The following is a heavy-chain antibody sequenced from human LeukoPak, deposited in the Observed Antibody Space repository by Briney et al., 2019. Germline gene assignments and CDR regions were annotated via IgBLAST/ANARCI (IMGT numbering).Heavy chain of an antibody. CDR3: AKNTWKSSDSGRGRMDV. V-gene: IGHV3-74*01. CDR2: IIPTGSTT. D-gene: IGHD3-10*01. J-gene: IGHJ6*02. Sequence: GSLRLSCTASGFSFSGHWMHWARQLPGKGLVWVSRIIPTGSTTSYADSVKGRFTVSRDNAKNTLYLQVNNLRAEDTAVYYCAKNTWKSSDSGRGRMDVWGQGTTVTVSS. CDR1: GFSFSGHW.